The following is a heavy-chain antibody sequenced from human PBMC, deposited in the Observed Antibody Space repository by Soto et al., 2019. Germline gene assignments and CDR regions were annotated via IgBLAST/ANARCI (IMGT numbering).Heavy chain of an antibody. D-gene: IGHD3-3*01. Sequence: EAHLLESGGGLVQPGGSLRLSCAASGFTFSSYAMSWVRQAPGKGLEWVSTISDSGGNIHYVDSVKGRFSISRDNSKNPWYLQMDSLRAEDRAIDYCAKDKRFLDYWGQGTLVTVSS. J-gene: IGHJ4*02. CDR1: GFTFSSYA. CDR3: AKDKRFLDY. CDR2: ISDSGGNI. V-gene: IGHV3-23*01.